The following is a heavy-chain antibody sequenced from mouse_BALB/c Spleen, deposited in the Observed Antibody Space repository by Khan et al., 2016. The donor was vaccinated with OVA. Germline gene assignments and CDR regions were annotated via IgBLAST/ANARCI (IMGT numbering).Heavy chain of an antibody. Sequence: EVELVESGGGLVQPGGSRKLSCAASGFTFSSYGVHWVRLAPERGLEWVAYISGDSTTIYYADTVKGRFTISRDNPKNTLFLQMTSLMSEDTAKYYCATSYFYGYYFDYWGPGTTLTVSS. CDR3: ATSYFYGYYFDY. CDR1: GFTFSSYG. J-gene: IGHJ2*01. D-gene: IGHD1-1*01. CDR2: ISGDSTTI. V-gene: IGHV5-17*02.